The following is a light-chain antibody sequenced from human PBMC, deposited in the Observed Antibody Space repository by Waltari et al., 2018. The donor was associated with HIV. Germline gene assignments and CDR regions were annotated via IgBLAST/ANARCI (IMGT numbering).Light chain of an antibody. CDR1: QSVSSSY. V-gene: IGKV3-20*01. CDR3: QQYGRSPPIT. CDR2: GAS. Sequence: EIVLTQSPGTLSLSPGERATLSCRASQSVSSSYLAWYQQKPGQAPRLLIYGASSRATGIPDRFSGSGSGTDFTLIINRLEPEDFAVYYCQQYGRSPPITFGQGTRLEMK. J-gene: IGKJ5*01.